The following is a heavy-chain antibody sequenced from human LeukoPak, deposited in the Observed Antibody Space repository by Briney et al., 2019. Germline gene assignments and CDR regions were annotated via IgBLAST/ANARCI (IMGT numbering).Heavy chain of an antibody. Sequence: PGGSLRLSCAASGFTFSDYYMSWIRQAPGKGLEWVSYISSSGSTIYYADSVKGRFTISRDNAKNSLYLQMNSLRAEDTAVYYCARVCLSITMIVVVENAFDIWGQGTMVTVSS. J-gene: IGHJ3*02. CDR2: ISSSGSTI. D-gene: IGHD3-22*01. V-gene: IGHV3-11*01. CDR3: ARVCLSITMIVVVENAFDI. CDR1: GFTFSDYY.